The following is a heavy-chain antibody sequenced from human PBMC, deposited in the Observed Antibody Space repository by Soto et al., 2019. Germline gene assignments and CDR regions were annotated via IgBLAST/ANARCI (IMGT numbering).Heavy chain of an antibody. D-gene: IGHD1-1*01. CDR3: ARGYNWNDEFDY. Sequence: SETLSLTCAVYGGSFSGYYWSWIRQPPGKGLEWIGEINHSGSTNYNPSLKSRVAISVDTSKNQFSLKLSSVTAADTAVYYCARGYNWNDEFDYWGQGTLVTVSS. V-gene: IGHV4-34*01. J-gene: IGHJ4*02. CDR2: INHSGST. CDR1: GGSFSGYY.